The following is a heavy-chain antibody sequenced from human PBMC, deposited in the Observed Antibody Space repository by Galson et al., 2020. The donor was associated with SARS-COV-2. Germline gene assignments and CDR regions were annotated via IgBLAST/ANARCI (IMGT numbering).Heavy chain of an antibody. Sequence: GESLKISCKGSGYGYSFTSYYINWVRQMPGKGLEWMGSIDPSDSYTNYSPSFQGHVTISADKSISTAYLQWSSLKASDTAIYYCARLNHQDLVGMIQGVWGQGTLVTVSS. CDR3: ARLNHQDLVGMIQGV. J-gene: IGHJ4*02. V-gene: IGHV5-10-1*01. CDR2: IDPSDSYT. D-gene: IGHD5-12*01. CDR1: GYGYSFTSYY.